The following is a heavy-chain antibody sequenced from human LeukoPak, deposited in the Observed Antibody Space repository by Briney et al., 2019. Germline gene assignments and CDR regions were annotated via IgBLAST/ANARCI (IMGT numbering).Heavy chain of an antibody. CDR3: ARARYSTTWYSFDY. Sequence: ASVKVSCKASGYTFPDYYLHGVRQAPGQGLEGMGWINPHSGGTNYAQKFQGRVTMTRDTSISTVYMDLSRLRSDDTAVYYCARARYSTTWYSFDYWGQGTLVTVSS. V-gene: IGHV1-2*02. D-gene: IGHD6-13*01. CDR2: INPHSGGT. CDR1: GYTFPDYY. J-gene: IGHJ4*02.